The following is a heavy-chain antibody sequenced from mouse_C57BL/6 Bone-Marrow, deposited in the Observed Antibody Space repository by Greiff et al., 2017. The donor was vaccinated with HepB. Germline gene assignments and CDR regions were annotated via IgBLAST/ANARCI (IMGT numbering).Heavy chain of an antibody. CDR1: GFTFSDYG. CDR2: ISSGSSTI. CDR3: ARAYFAWFAY. D-gene: IGHD2-10*01. V-gene: IGHV5-17*01. Sequence: EVQVVESGGGLVKPGGSLKLSCAASGFTFSDYGMHWVRQAPEKGLEWVAYISSGSSTIYYADTVKGRFTISRDKAKNTLFLQMTSLRSEDTAMYYCARAYFAWFAYWGQGTLVTVSA. J-gene: IGHJ3*01.